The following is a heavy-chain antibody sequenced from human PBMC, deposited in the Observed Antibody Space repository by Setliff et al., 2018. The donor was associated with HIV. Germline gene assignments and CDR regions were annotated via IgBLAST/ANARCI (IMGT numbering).Heavy chain of an antibody. CDR2: ISYDGSNK. CDR1: GFSFSSYG. V-gene: IGHV3-30*03. J-gene: IGHJ2*01. Sequence: PGGSLRLSCAAAGFSFSSYGLHWVRQAPGKGLEWVAVISYDGSNKYYADSVKGRLTISRDNSENTLYLHMNSLRPEDTAVYYCARYNYGYRWYFDLWGRGTLVTVSS. CDR3: ARYNYGYRWYFDL. D-gene: IGHD5-18*01.